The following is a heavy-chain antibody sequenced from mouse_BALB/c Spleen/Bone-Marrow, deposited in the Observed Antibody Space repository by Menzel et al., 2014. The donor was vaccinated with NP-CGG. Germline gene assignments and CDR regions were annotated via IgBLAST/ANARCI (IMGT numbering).Heavy chain of an antibody. CDR1: GFAFSSYN. CDR2: IDPYNGDS. D-gene: IGHD2-1*01. V-gene: IGHV1S135*01. Sequence: QLQESGPELVKPGASVKVSCKASGFAFSSYNMYWVKQSHGKSLEWIGYIDPYNGDSNYNQKFKGKATLTVDKSSSTAYMHLNSLTSEDSAVYYCASCGNYEAWFAYWGQGTLVTVSA. CDR3: ASCGNYEAWFAY. J-gene: IGHJ3*01.